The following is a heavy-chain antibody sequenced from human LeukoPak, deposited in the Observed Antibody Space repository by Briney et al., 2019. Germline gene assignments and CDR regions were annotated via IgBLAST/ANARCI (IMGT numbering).Heavy chain of an antibody. CDR2: ISGSGGST. Sequence: TGGSLRLSCAASGFTFSTYAMSWVRQAPGKGLEWVSAISGSGGSTNYADSVKGRFTISRDNSKNTLYLQMNSLRAEDTAVYYCAKENGYSYYFDYWGQGTLVTVSS. CDR3: AKENGYSYYFDY. CDR1: GFTFSTYA. D-gene: IGHD5-24*01. V-gene: IGHV3-23*01. J-gene: IGHJ4*02.